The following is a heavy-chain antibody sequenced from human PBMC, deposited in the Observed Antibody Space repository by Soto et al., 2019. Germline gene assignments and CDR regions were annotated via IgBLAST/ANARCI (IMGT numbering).Heavy chain of an antibody. V-gene: IGHV1-8*01. J-gene: IGHJ5*02. D-gene: IGHD5-18*01. CDR1: GYTFTSYD. CDR3: ASSRGYSYGLNWFDP. CDR2: MNPNSGNT. Sequence: GASVKVSCKASGYTFTSYDINWVRQATGQGLEWMGWMNPNSGNTGYAQKFQGRVTMTRNTSIGTAYMEPSSLRSEDTAVYYCASSRGYSYGLNWFDPWGQGTLVTVSS.